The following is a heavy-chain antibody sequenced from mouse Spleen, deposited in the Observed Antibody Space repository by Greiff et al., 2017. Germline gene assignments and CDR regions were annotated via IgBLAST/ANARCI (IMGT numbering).Heavy chain of an antibody. J-gene: IGHJ2*01. D-gene: IGHD2-14*01. CDR1: GFTFSSYA. V-gene: IGHV5-9-4*01. Sequence: EVQRVESGGGLVKPGGSLKLSCAASGFTFSSYAMSWVRQSPEKRLEWVAEISSGGSYTYYPDTVTGRFTISRDNAKNTLYLEMSSLRSEDTAMYYCARSYRYAFDYWGQGTTLTVSS. CDR3: ARSYRYAFDY. CDR2: ISSGGSYT.